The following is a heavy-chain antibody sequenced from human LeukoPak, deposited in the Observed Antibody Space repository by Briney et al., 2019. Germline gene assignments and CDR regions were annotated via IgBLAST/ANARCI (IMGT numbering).Heavy chain of an antibody. V-gene: IGHV1-2*02. J-gene: IGHJ4*02. CDR3: ARFDYDYVWGSYRYVDY. Sequence: ASVKVSCKASGYTFTGYYMHWVRQAPGQGLEWMGWINPNSGGTNYAQKFQGRVTMTRNTSISTAYMELSSLRSEDTAVYYCARFDYDYVWGSYRYVDYWGQGTLVTVSS. CDR2: INPNSGGT. CDR1: GYTFTGYY. D-gene: IGHD3-16*02.